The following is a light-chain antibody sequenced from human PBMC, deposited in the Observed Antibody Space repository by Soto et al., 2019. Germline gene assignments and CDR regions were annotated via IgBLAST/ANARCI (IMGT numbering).Light chain of an antibody. J-gene: IGKJ5*01. CDR1: QSVSSSF. CDR2: GAS. Sequence: EIVLTQSPGTLSLSPGERATLSCRASQSVSSSFLAWYQQKPGQAPRLLIYGASSRATGIPDRFSGSGSGTDFTLTISRLEPEDFAVYYCQQYGSSPIPFGQGERLEIK. CDR3: QQYGSSPIP. V-gene: IGKV3-20*01.